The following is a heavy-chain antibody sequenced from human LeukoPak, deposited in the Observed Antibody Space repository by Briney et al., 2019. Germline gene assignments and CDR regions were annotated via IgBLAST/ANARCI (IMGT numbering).Heavy chain of an antibody. D-gene: IGHD3-10*01. CDR2: IVVGSGNT. Sequence: ASVKVSCKASGFTFTSSAMQWVRQARGQRLEWIGWIVVGSGNTNYAQKFQERGTITRDMSTSTAYMELRRLMSADPAVNSCSKEGMVRGVMLGWGQGTLVTVSS. V-gene: IGHV1-58*02. CDR1: GFTFTSSA. J-gene: IGHJ4*02. CDR3: SKEGMVRGVMLG.